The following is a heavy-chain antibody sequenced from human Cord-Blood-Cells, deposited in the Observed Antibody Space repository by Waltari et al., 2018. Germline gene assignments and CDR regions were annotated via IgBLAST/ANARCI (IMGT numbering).Heavy chain of an antibody. Sequence: QVQLVESGGGVVQPGRSLRLSCAASGSTFGSYGMHWVRQAPGKGLEWVAVIWYDGSNKYYADSVKGRFTISRDNSKNTLYLQMNSLRAEDTAVYYCARDGLGYWGQGTLVTVSS. CDR3: ARDGLGY. CDR2: IWYDGSNK. CDR1: GSTFGSYG. J-gene: IGHJ4*02. V-gene: IGHV3-33*01.